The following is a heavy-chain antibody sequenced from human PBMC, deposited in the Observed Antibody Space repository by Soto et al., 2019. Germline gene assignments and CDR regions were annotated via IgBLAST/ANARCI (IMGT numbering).Heavy chain of an antibody. CDR1: GFTFSSYG. CDR3: ARPTSMTTVTTLFDY. J-gene: IGHJ4*02. D-gene: IGHD4-17*01. CDR2: IWYDGSNK. Sequence: GGSLRLSCAASGFTFSSYGMHWVRQAPGKGLEWVAVIWYDGSNKYYADSVKGRFTISRDNSKNTLYLQMNSLRAEDTAVYYCARPTSMTTVTTLFDYWGQGTLVTVSS. V-gene: IGHV3-33*01.